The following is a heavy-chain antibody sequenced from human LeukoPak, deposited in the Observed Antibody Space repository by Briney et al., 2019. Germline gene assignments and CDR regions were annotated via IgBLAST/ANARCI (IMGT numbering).Heavy chain of an antibody. D-gene: IGHD3-9*01. CDR1: GFIFNKYW. V-gene: IGHV3-11*01. CDR2: ITNGGSTI. J-gene: IGHJ6*02. CDR3: ARSIGLTGGGVDV. Sequence: GGSLRLSCAASGFIFNKYWMTWVRQAPGKGLEWVSYITNGGSTIHHADSVKGRFTISRDNAKKTLYLQMNSLRAEDTAVYYCARSIGLTGGGVDVWGQGTTVTVSS.